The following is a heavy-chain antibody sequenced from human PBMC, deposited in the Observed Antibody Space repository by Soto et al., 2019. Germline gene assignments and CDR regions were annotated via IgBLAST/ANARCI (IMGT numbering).Heavy chain of an antibody. Sequence: PSETLSLTCTVSGHSLSSGGYYWSWIRQRPGKGLEWVGYVYFTGSTLYNPSLKNRLAISVGMSKNQFSLTLTSATAADTAVYYCARDWGSSGWPDWGQGVLVTVSS. CDR3: ARDWGSSGWPD. J-gene: IGHJ4*02. CDR1: GHSLSSGGYY. V-gene: IGHV4-31*03. CDR2: VYFTGST. D-gene: IGHD6-19*01.